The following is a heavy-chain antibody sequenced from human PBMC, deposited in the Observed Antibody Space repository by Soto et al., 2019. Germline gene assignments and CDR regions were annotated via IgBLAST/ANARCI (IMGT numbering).Heavy chain of an antibody. CDR2: INPNSDGT. Sequence: GASVKVSCKASGYTFTDYYMHWVRQAPGQGLEWMGWINPNSDGTNYARKFQGRVTMTRDRSTRTAYMELSRLRSDDTAVYYCARDFGENSTEVSYRFHHWGQGTLVTVSS. CDR3: ARDFGENSTEVSYRFHH. D-gene: IGHD3-16*01. J-gene: IGHJ4*02. CDR1: GYTFTDYY. V-gene: IGHV1-2*02.